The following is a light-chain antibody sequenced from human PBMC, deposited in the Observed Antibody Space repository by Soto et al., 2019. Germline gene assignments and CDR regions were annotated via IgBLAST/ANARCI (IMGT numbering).Light chain of an antibody. CDR3: QQYFSSPLT. V-gene: IGKV4-1*01. J-gene: IGKJ4*01. CDR2: WSS. CDR1: QSVLYSSNTKNC. Sequence: DIVMTQSPDSLAVSLGERATINCKSNQSVLYSSNTKNCLAWYQKKPGQSPELLIYWSSIRESGVPDRFSGSGSGTDFTLTISSLQAEDVAVYYCQQYFSSPLTFGGGTTVEIK.